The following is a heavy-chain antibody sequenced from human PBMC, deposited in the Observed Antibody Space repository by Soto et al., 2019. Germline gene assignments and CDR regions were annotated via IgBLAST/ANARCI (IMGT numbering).Heavy chain of an antibody. CDR1: GYSFTSYW. V-gene: IGHV5-51*01. CDR3: ARQWNSYYYGMDV. Sequence: GESLKISCKGSGYSFTSYWIGWVRQMPGKGLEWMGIIYPGDSDTRYSPSFQGQVTISADKSISTAYLQWSSLKASDTAMYYCARQWNSYYYGMDVWGQGTRVTVSS. CDR2: IYPGDSDT. J-gene: IGHJ6*02.